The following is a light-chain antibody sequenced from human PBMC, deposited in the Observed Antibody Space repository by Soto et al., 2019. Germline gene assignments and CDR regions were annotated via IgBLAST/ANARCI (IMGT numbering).Light chain of an antibody. Sequence: QPALTQPPSASGDPGQRLTISCSGSTSNILRNYVYWYRQFPGTAPRLLISMNDQRPSGVPDRFSGSKSGTSASLAISGLRSEDEADYYCASWDDSLSGYVFGTGTEVTVL. CDR1: TSNILRNY. V-gene: IGLV1-47*01. CDR3: ASWDDSLSGYV. J-gene: IGLJ1*01. CDR2: MND.